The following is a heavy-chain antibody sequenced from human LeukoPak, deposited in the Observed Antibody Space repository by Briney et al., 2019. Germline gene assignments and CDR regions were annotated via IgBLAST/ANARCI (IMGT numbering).Heavy chain of an antibody. CDR2: IIPIFGTA. D-gene: IGHD3-10*01. CDR1: GGTFSSYA. Sequence: GASVKVSCKASGGTFSSYAISWVRQAPGQGLEWMGGIIPIFGTANYAQKFQGRVTITADESTSTAYMELSSLRSEDTAVYYCVTSMVRGVDTTYYFDYWGQGTLVTVSS. J-gene: IGHJ4*02. CDR3: VTSMVRGVDTTYYFDY. V-gene: IGHV1-69*13.